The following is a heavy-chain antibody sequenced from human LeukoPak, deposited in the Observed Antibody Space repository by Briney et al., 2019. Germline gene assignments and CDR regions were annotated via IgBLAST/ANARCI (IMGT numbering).Heavy chain of an antibody. V-gene: IGHV4-59*01. CDR3: ARRYYDSSDLGAFDI. CDR1: GGSFSGYY. J-gene: IGHJ3*02. CDR2: IYYSGST. D-gene: IGHD3-22*01. Sequence: SETLSLTCAVYGGSFSGYYWSWIRQPPGKGLEWIGYIYYSGSTNYNPSLKSRVTISVDTSKNQFSLKLSSVTAADTAVYYCARRYYDSSDLGAFDIWGQGTMVTVSS.